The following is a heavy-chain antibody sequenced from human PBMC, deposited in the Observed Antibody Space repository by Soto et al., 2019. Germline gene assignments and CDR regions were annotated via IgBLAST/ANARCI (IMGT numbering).Heavy chain of an antibody. CDR2: ISGSGGST. CDR1: GFIFSSYA. J-gene: IGHJ4*02. D-gene: IGHD6-6*01. CDR3: AKSPAARPGY. V-gene: IGHV3-23*01. Sequence: EVQLLESGGGLVQPGGSLRLSCAASGFIFSSYAMSWVRQAPVKGLEWVSAISGSGGSTYYADSVKGRFTISRDNSKNTVYLLMDSLRAEDTAVYYCAKSPAARPGYWGQGTLVIVSS.